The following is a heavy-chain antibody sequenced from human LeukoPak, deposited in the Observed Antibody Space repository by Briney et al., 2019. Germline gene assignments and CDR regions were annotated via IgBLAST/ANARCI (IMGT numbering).Heavy chain of an antibody. CDR2: IKQDGGDK. J-gene: IGHJ6*03. CDR3: AKSSGFYYMDV. V-gene: IGHV3-7*01. CDR1: GFSFSSYW. D-gene: IGHD3-10*01. Sequence: GGSLRLSCEASGFSFSSYWMSWVRQAPGKGLEWVANIKQDGGDKYYVDSVKGRFTISRDNAKNSLYLQMNSLRAEDTAVYYCAKSSGFYYMDVWGKGTTVTISS.